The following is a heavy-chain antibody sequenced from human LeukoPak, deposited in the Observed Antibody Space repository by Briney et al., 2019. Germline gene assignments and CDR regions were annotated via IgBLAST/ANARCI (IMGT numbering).Heavy chain of an antibody. V-gene: IGHV3-23*01. CDR2: ISFSGGST. D-gene: IGHD6-13*01. J-gene: IGHJ5*02. CDR3: AKDRAGGSVWYAFDP. CDR1: GFTFSSYA. Sequence: PGGSLRLSCAASGFTFSSYAMSWVRQAPGKGLEWVSVISFSGGSTNYADSVKGRLTISRDNPKNTLYLEMNSLRPDDTAVYYCAKDRAGGSVWYAFDPWGQGTLVTVSS.